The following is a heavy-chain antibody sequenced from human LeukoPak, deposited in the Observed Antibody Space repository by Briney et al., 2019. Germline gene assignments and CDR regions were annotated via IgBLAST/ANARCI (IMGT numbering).Heavy chain of an antibody. CDR3: AKDYSDSSGYFRVPHVFDF. CDR2: MSPDGSNK. D-gene: IGHD3-22*01. J-gene: IGHJ4*02. Sequence: GGSLRLSCAASGFTFSNYAMHWVRQAPGKGLEWVAVMSPDGSNKFYSDSVKGRFTISRDNSKNTLYLQMNSLRAEDTAVYYCAKDYSDSSGYFRVPHVFDFWGQGTLVTVSS. V-gene: IGHV3-30*18. CDR1: GFTFSNYA.